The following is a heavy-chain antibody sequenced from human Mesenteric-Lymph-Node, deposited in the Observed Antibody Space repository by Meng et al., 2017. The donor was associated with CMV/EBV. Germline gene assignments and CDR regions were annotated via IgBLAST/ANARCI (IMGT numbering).Heavy chain of an antibody. CDR1: GFTFSDYY. CDR2: ISSSGNTR. CDR3: ARDRVVVPAATQPAPRYYYYCMDV. V-gene: IGHV3-11*04. Sequence: GGSLRLSCAASGFTFSDYYMGWFRQAPGKGLEWVSYISSSGNTRYYADSVKGRFTISRDNAKNSLYLQLNSVRAEDTAVYYCARDRVVVPAATQPAPRYYYYCMDVWGQGTMVTVSS. J-gene: IGHJ6*02. D-gene: IGHD2-2*01.